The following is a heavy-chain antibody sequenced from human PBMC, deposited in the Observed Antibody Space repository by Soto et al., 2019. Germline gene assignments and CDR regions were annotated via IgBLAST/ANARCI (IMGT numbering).Heavy chain of an antibody. V-gene: IGHV3-33*01. CDR3: ARDFVISGTRPLDY. CDR2: IWYDGSKE. J-gene: IGHJ4*02. Sequence: HPGGSLRLSCAASGFTFSSYGMHWVRQAPGKGLESVAVIWYDGSKEYYADSAKGRFTISRDNSKNTLYLQMNSLRAGDTAVYYCARDFVISGTRPLDYWGQGTLVTVSS. CDR1: GFTFSSYG. D-gene: IGHD2-2*01.